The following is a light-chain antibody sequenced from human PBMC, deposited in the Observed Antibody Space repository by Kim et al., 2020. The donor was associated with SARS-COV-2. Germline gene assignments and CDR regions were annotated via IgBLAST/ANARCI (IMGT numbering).Light chain of an antibody. CDR3: QQYLISPPTFT. V-gene: IGKV3-20*01. J-gene: IGKJ3*01. CDR1: QSVSSSY. Sequence: EIVLTQSPGTLSLSPGERATLSYRASQSVSSSYLVWYQQKPGQAPRLLIYGASTRATGIPDRFSGTGSGTDFTLTISRLEPEDFAVYYCQQYLISPPTFTFGPGTKVDIK. CDR2: GAS.